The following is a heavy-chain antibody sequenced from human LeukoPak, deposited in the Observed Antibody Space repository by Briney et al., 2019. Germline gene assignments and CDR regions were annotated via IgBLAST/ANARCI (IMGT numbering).Heavy chain of an antibody. V-gene: IGHV3-30*18. CDR3: AKALSSRDGYNPHY. D-gene: IGHD5-24*01. CDR2: ISYDGSNK. J-gene: IGHJ4*02. CDR1: GFTFSSYG. Sequence: GGSLRLSCAASGFTFSSYGMHWVRQAPGKGLEWVAVISYDGSNKYYADSVKGRFTISRDNSKNTLYLQTNSLRAEDTAVYYCAKALSSRDGYNPHYWGQGTLVTVSS.